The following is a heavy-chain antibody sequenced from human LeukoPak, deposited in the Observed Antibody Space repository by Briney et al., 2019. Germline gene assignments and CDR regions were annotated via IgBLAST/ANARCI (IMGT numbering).Heavy chain of an antibody. Sequence: SETPSLTSTVPGGSISSYYWSWLRQPPGKGLEWIGLIFYSGSTNYNPPLKSRVTISVDTSKNQFSLKMSSVTAADTALYCCARSYSVSYSMGYWGQGTLVTVSS. D-gene: IGHD1-26*01. CDR1: GGSISSYY. CDR3: ARSYSVSYSMGY. V-gene: IGHV4-59*08. J-gene: IGHJ4*02. CDR2: IFYSGST.